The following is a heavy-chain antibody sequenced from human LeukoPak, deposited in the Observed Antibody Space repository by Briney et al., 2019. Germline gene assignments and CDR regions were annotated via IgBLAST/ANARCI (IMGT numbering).Heavy chain of an antibody. CDR1: GGSLSSHY. CDR3: ARFSSGCSTASCYLTN. CDR2: IYYTGTT. V-gene: IGHV4-59*11. Sequence: SETLSLTCGVGGGSLSSHYWSWIRQPPGKGLELVGHIYYTGTTFYDPSLNSRVTISLDTSRNQFSLRLTSVTAADTAVYYCARFSSGCSTASCYLTNWGQGTLVTVSS. D-gene: IGHD2-2*01. J-gene: IGHJ4*02.